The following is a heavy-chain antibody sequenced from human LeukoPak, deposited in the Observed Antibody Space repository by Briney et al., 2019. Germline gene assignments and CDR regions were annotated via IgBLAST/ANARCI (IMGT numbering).Heavy chain of an antibody. Sequence: GGSLRLSCAASGFTFSSYAMTWVRQAPGKGLEWVSAISGSGGHTYYADSVKGRFTISRDNSKNMLYLQMNSLRAEDTAVYYCATYDSSGYDYYFDYWGQGTLVTVSS. CDR3: ATYDSSGYDYYFDY. V-gene: IGHV3-23*01. CDR1: GFTFSSYA. J-gene: IGHJ4*02. CDR2: ISGSGGHT. D-gene: IGHD3-22*01.